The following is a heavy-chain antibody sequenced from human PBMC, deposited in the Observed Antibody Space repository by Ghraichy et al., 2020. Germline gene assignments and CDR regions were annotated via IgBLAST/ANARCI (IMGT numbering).Heavy chain of an antibody. V-gene: IGHV4-59*01. J-gene: IGHJ4*02. CDR2: IFYTGST. D-gene: IGHD5-24*01. CDR3: TRRGYNDY. Sequence: SETLSLTCTVSGGSIDNYYWNWIRQPPGKGLEWIGQIFYTGSTSYNPSLKSRVSISVDTSKNQFSLKLSSVTAADTAVYYCTRRGYNDYWGQGTLVTVSS. CDR1: GGSIDNYY.